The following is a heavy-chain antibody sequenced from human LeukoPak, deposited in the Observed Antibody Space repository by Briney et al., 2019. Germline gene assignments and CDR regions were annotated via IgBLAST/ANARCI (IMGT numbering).Heavy chain of an antibody. D-gene: IGHD6-13*01. CDR1: GGSFSGYY. CDR3: ARGFDSSSIDY. V-gene: IGHV4-34*01. CDR2: INHSGST. J-gene: IGHJ4*02. Sequence: SETLSLTCAVYGGSFSGYYWSWIRQPPGKGLEWIGEINHSGSTNYNPSLKSRVTISVDTSKNQFSLKLSSVTAADTAVYYCARGFDSSSIDYWGQGTLVTVSS.